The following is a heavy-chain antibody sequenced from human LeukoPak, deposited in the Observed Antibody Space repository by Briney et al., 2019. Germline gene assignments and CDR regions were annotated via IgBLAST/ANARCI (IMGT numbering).Heavy chain of an antibody. V-gene: IGHV4-39*01. CDR2: IYYSGST. CDR3: ARHPRPILWWFDY. D-gene: IGHD2-21*01. J-gene: IGHJ4*02. CDR1: GGSISSSSYY. Sequence: SETLSLTCTVSGGSISSSSYYWGWIRQPPGKGLEWIGSIYYSGSTYYNPSLKSRVTISVDTSKNQFSLKLSSVTAADTAVYYCARHPRPILWWFDYWGQGTLVTVSS.